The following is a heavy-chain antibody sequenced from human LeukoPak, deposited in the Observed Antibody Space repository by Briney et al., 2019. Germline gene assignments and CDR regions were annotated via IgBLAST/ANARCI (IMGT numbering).Heavy chain of an antibody. Sequence: SETLSLSCTVSGGSISSYYWSWVRQPPGKGLGWIGYVSYSGGTAYNPSLRSRVTISVDTSKNQFALKLSSVTAADTAVYYCARAYGSHSFDYWGQGTLVTVSS. D-gene: IGHD1-26*01. CDR2: VSYSGGT. V-gene: IGHV4-59*01. J-gene: IGHJ4*02. CDR3: ARAYGSHSFDY. CDR1: GGSISSYY.